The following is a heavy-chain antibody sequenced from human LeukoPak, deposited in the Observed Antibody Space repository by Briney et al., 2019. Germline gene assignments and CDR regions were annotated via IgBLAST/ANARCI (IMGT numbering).Heavy chain of an antibody. CDR3: ARFSTFRDSSGYYLDY. CDR2: IYSSGST. CDR1: GGSFSSYY. Sequence: SSETLSLTCAVYGGSFSSYYWSWIRQPPGKGLEWLGHIYSSGSTTDNPSLKSRVTISVDTSKNQLSLKLTSVTPADTAVYYCARFSTFRDSSGYYLDYWGQGILVTVSS. V-gene: IGHV4-59*01. D-gene: IGHD3-22*01. J-gene: IGHJ4*02.